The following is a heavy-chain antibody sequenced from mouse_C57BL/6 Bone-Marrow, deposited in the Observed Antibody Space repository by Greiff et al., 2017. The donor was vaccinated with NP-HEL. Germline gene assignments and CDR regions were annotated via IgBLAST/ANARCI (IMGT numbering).Heavy chain of an antibody. D-gene: IGHD1-1*01. V-gene: IGHV1-72*01. CDR2: IDPNSGGT. CDR3: ARYYYGSSSFDY. CDR1: GYTFTSYL. J-gene: IGHJ2*01. Sequence: QVHVKQPGAELVKPGASVKLSCKASGYTFTSYLMYWVKQRPGRGLEWIGRIDPNSGGTKYNEKFKSKATLTVDKPSSTAYMQLNSLTSEDSAVYYCARYYYGSSSFDYWGQGTTLTVSS.